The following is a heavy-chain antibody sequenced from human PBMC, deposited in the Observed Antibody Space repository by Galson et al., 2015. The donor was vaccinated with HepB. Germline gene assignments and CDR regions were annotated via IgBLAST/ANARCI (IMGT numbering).Heavy chain of an antibody. CDR3: ARHSSGWY. V-gene: IGHV3-53*01. J-gene: IGHJ4*02. D-gene: IGHD6-19*01. CDR2: IYSGGST. CDR1: GFTVSSNY. Sequence: SLRLSCAASGFTVSSNYMSWVRQAPGKGLEWVSVIYSGGSTYYADSVKGRFTISRDNPKNTLYLQMNSLRAEDTAVYYCARHSSGWYWGQGTLVTVSS.